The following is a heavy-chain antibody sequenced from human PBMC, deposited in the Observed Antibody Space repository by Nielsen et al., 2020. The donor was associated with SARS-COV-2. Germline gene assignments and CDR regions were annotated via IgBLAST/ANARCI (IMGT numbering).Heavy chain of an antibody. V-gene: IGHV3-23*01. Sequence: GESLKISCAASGFTVSSNYMSWVRQAPGKGLEWVSGISGSGGSTYYADSVKGRFTISRDNAKNSLYLHMSNLRVDDTAVYYCVRIPRGVEEDVWGKGTTVTVSS. CDR1: GFTVSSNY. D-gene: IGHD3-10*01. CDR3: VRIPRGVEEDV. J-gene: IGHJ6*04. CDR2: ISGSGGST.